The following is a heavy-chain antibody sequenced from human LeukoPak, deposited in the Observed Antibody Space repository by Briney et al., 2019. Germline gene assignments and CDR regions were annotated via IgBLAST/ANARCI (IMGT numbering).Heavy chain of an antibody. D-gene: IGHD6-6*01. Sequence: SETLSLTCTVSGGSISSSSYYWGWIRQPPGEGLEWIGSIYYSGSTYYNPSLKSRVTISVDTSKNQFSLKLSSVTAADTAVYYCAREGSSSSLEYWGQGTLVTVSS. CDR2: IYYSGST. CDR3: AREGSSSSLEY. CDR1: GGSISSSSYY. V-gene: IGHV4-39*07. J-gene: IGHJ4*02.